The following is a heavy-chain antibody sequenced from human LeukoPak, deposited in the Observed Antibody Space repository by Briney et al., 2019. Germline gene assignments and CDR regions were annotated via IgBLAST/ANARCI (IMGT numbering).Heavy chain of an antibody. CDR3: ARDRGGYSYGLGNNWFDP. V-gene: IGHV1-2*02. J-gene: IGHJ5*02. CDR2: INPNSGGT. Sequence: GAPVKVSCKASGYTFTGYYMHWVRQAPGQGLEWMGWINPNSGGTNYAQKFQGRVTMTRDTSISTAYMELSRLRSDDTAVYYCARDRGGYSYGLGNNWFDPWGQGTLVTVSS. CDR1: GYTFTGYY. D-gene: IGHD5-18*01.